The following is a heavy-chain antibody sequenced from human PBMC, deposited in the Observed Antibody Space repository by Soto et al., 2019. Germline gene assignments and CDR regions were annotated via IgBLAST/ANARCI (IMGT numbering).Heavy chain of an antibody. J-gene: IGHJ6*02. V-gene: IGHV1-46*01. D-gene: IGHD1-26*01. Sequence: VKVSCKASGYTLTTFFMHLVLHAPGQGLEWMGVINPGYPAGRSTTYAQKFQGRVTMTTDTSTSTVYMELSRLRSDDTAVYYCAREAIVAGATTGMDVWGQGTTVTVSS. CDR1: GYTLTTFF. CDR2: INPGYPAGRST. CDR3: AREAIVAGATTGMDV.